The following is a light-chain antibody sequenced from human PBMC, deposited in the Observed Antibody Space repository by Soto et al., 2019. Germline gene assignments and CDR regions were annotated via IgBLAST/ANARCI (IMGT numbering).Light chain of an antibody. CDR3: SSYLSTGAVG. Sequence: QSVLTQPASVSGSPGQSITVSCTGTSSDVGGYNFVSWYQQHPGKAPKLLIYEVSNRPSGVSNRFSGSKSGNTASLAISGLQAEDEADYYCSSYLSTGAVGFGGGTKVNVL. CDR1: SSDVGGYNF. J-gene: IGLJ2*01. CDR2: EVS. V-gene: IGLV2-14*01.